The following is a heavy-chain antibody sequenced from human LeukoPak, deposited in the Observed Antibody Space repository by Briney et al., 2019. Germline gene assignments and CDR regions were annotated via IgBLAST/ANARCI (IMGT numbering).Heavy chain of an antibody. CDR1: GFTFSSYG. Sequence: GGSLRLSCAASGFTFSSYGMHWVRQAPGKGLEWVAFIRYDGSNKYYADSVKGRFTISRDNSKNTLYLQMNSLRAEDTAVYYCATCSGGDCYSILRYFQHWGQGTLVTVSS. J-gene: IGHJ1*01. CDR2: IRYDGSNK. CDR3: ATCSGGDCYSILRYFQH. V-gene: IGHV3-30*02. D-gene: IGHD2-21*02.